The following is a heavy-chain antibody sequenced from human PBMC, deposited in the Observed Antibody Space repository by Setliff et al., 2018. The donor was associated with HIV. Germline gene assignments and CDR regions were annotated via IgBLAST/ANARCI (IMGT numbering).Heavy chain of an antibody. J-gene: IGHJ4*02. CDR1: GYTFNNYG. CDR2: INTHSGYT. CDR3: ARGKTWLRFLDY. Sequence: ASVKVSCKASGYTFNNYGISWVRQAPGQGLEWMGWINTHSGYTNYAQRFQGRVTMTTDTSTSTAYMELRSLRSDDTAVYYCARGKTWLRFLDYWGQGTLVTVSS. D-gene: IGHD5-12*01. V-gene: IGHV1-18*01.